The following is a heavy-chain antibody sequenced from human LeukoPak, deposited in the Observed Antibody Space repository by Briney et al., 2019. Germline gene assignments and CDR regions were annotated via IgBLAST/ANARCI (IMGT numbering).Heavy chain of an antibody. Sequence: GGSLRLSCAASGFSFSSSWMTWVRQAPGKGLEWVAHIKGDGSTNKYVDSVKGRFTISRDNTKNSLFLQLNSLRAEDTAVYYCVRDRGWFHFDLWGQGTLVTVSS. V-gene: IGHV3-7*01. D-gene: IGHD3-10*01. J-gene: IGHJ4*02. CDR1: GFSFSSSW. CDR3: VRDRGWFHFDL. CDR2: IKGDGSTN.